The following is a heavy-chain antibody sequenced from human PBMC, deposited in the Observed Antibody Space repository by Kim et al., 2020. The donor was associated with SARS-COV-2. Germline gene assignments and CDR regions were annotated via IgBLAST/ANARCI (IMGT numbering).Heavy chain of an antibody. CDR1: GYSFSRYW. V-gene: IGHV3-7*01. CDR2: IKQDGSEK. J-gene: IGHJ4*02. CDR3: ARDNYYDL. Sequence: GGSLRLSCVSSGYSFSRYWMSWVRQAPGKGLEWVANIKQDGSEKYYVDSVKGRFTISRDNAKNSLYLQMNSMRAEDTAVYYCARDNYYDLWGQGTLATVSS.